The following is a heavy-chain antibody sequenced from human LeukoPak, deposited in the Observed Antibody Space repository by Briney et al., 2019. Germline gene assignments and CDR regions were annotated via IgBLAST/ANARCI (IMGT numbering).Heavy chain of an antibody. Sequence: GGSLRLSCGASGFTFRNFWMNWVRQAPGKGLEWVANIKDDGSDKYYVDSVKGRFSISKDNAKNSLYLQMNSLRAEDSAVYYCARAIYDILTGYLESLFDYWGQGTLVTVSS. J-gene: IGHJ4*02. D-gene: IGHD3-9*01. CDR3: ARAIYDILTGYLESLFDY. V-gene: IGHV3-7*01. CDR1: GFTFRNFW. CDR2: IKDDGSDK.